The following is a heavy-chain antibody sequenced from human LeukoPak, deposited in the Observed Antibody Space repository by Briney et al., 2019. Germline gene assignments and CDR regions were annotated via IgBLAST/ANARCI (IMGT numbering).Heavy chain of an antibody. V-gene: IGHV4-59*01. Sequence: SETLSLTCTVSGGSISSYYWSWIRQPPGKGLEWIGYIYYSGSTNHNPSLKSRVTISVDTSKNQFSLKLSSVTAADTAVYYCARVGGFWSGRPDYWGQGTLVTVSS. CDR2: IYYSGST. D-gene: IGHD3-3*01. CDR3: ARVGGFWSGRPDY. J-gene: IGHJ4*02. CDR1: GGSISSYY.